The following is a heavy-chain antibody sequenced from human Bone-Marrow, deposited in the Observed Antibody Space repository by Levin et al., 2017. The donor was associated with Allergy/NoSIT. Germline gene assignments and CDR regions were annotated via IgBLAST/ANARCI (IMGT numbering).Heavy chain of an antibody. CDR1: GFTFRSYA. CDR3: VRVGPITLSFGGDHPPYFFDQ. CDR2: ISSTSGNT. Sequence: QPGGSLRLSCPVSGFTFRSYAMSWVRQAPGKGLDWVSGISSTSGNTYYADSVKGRFTISRDNSKSTLYLQMNSLRADDTAVYYCVRVGPITLSFGGDHPPYFFDQWGQGTLVTVSS. D-gene: IGHD3-16*01. J-gene: IGHJ4*02. V-gene: IGHV3-23*01.